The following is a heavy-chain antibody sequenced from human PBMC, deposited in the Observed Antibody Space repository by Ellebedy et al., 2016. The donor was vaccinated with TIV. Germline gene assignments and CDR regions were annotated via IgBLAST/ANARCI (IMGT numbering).Heavy chain of an antibody. V-gene: IGHV3-33*01. CDR1: GFTVSSYG. CDR3: ARAGYYYYDSSGYRDYYMDV. D-gene: IGHD3-22*01. Sequence: GESLKISXAASGFTVSSYGMHWVRQAPGKGLGWVVIIWYDGSNKYYAYSVKGRFTISRYNSKNTLYLQMNSLRAEDTAVYYCARAGYYYYDSSGYRDYYMDVWGKGTTVTVSS. J-gene: IGHJ6*03. CDR2: IWYDGSNK.